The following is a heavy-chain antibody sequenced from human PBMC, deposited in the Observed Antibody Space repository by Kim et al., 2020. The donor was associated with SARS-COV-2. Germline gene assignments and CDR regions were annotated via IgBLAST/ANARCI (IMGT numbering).Heavy chain of an antibody. J-gene: IGHJ4*02. CDR1: GFTFSNAW. V-gene: IGHV3-15*01. D-gene: IGHD5-12*01. CDR3: TTLQMATIFLDY. CDR2: IKSKTDGGTT. Sequence: GGSLRLSCAASGFTFSNAWMNWVRQAPGKGLEWVGRIKSKTDGGTTDYAAPLKGRFTISRDDSKNTLYLQMNSLKTEDTAVYYCTTLQMATIFLDYWGQGTLVTVSS.